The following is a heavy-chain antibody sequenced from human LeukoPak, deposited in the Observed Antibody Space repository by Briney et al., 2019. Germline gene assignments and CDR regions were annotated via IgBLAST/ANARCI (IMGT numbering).Heavy chain of an antibody. CDR2: IWFDGSVK. CDR1: GFTFNTYG. J-gene: IGHJ4*02. Sequence: QAGGSLRLSCAASGFTFNTYGMHWVRQAPGQGLEWVAAIWFDGSVKHYSDAVKGRFTISRDNSSNTLYLQMNSLRVEDTAIYYCAKDTGVQFLEPAFWGQGTLVTVSS. V-gene: IGHV3-33*06. D-gene: IGHD3-3*01. CDR3: AKDTGVQFLEPAF.